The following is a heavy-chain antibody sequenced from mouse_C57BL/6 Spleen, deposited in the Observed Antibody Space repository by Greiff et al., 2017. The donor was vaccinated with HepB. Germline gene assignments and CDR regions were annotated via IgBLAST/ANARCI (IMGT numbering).Heavy chain of an antibody. Sequence: EVMLVEPGAGLVKPGGSLKLSCAASGFTFSSYAMSWVRQTPEERLEWVAYISSGGDYIYYADTVKGRSTISRDNARNTLYLQMSSLKSEDTAMYSCARDGDGSFADWGQGALVTVS. V-gene: IGHV5S21*01. J-gene: IGHJ3*01. D-gene: IGHD2-3*01. CDR1: GFTFSSYA. CDR3: ARDGDGSFAD. CDR2: ISSGGDYI.